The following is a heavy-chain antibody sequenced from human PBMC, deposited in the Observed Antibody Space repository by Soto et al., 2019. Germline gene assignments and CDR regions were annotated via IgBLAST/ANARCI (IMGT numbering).Heavy chain of an antibody. CDR2: VSANNGHT. V-gene: IGHV1-18*01. J-gene: IGHJ6*02. CDR3: ARDIESVTAKHFFYYYAMDV. CDR1: GFTSSNYG. D-gene: IGHD2-8*01. Sequence: ASVKVSCKASGFTSSNYGLNWVRQAPGQGLEWMGWVSANNGHTNYAQNLQGRVSMTTDTSTSTAYMELRGLRFDDTAVYYCARDIESVTAKHFFYYYAMDVWGQGTTVTVSS.